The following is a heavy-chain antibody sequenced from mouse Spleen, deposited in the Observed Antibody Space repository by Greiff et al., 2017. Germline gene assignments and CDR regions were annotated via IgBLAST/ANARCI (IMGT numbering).Heavy chain of an antibody. CDR3: AREDGYKAYYAMDY. J-gene: IGHJ4*01. CDR1: GYTFTDYY. D-gene: IGHD2-3*01. V-gene: IGHV1-76*01. Sequence: QVQLQQSGAELVRPGASVKLSCKASGYTFTDYYINWVKQRPGQGLEWIARIYPGSGNTYYNEKFKGKATLTAEKSSSTAYMQLSSLTSEDSAVYFCAREDGYKAYYAMDYWGQGTSVTVSS. CDR2: IYPGSGNT.